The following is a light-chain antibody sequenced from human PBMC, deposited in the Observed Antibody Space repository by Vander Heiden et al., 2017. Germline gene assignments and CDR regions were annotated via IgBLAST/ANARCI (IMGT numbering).Light chain of an antibody. J-gene: IGLJ2*01. CDR3: SSYTSTSTLV. Sequence: QSALTQPASVSGSPGQSITISCTGTTMDIGGNNYVCWYQQYPGKAPKLMIYDVSNRPSGVSNRFSGSKSGNTASLTISGLQAEDEADYYCSSYTSTSTLVFGGGTKVTVL. V-gene: IGLV2-14*01. CDR2: DVS. CDR1: TMDIGGNNY.